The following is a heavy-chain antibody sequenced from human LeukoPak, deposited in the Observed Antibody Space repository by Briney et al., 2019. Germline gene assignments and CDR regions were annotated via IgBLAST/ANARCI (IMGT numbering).Heavy chain of an antibody. Sequence: ASVKVSCKASGYTFTSYDINWVRQATGPGLEWMGWMNPNSGNTRYAQKFQGRVTMTRNTSISTAYMELSSLRSEDTAVYYCARAPYDFWSGYRFRARTRFDPWGQGTLVTVSS. V-gene: IGHV1-8*01. J-gene: IGHJ5*02. CDR2: MNPNSGNT. D-gene: IGHD3-3*01. CDR3: ARAPYDFWSGYRFRARTRFDP. CDR1: GYTFTSYD.